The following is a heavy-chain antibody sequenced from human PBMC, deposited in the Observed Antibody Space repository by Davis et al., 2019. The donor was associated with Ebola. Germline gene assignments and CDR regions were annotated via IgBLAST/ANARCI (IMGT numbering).Heavy chain of an antibody. D-gene: IGHD6-6*01. CDR3: AKFGGGAARREY. Sequence: GESLKISCAASGFTFSNYAMSWVRQAPGKGLEWVAAIIGNGGNTYYSDSVKGRFTISRDNSKNTLYLQMNSLRVEDTAVYFCAKFGGGAARREYWGQGTLVTVSS. CDR1: GFTFSNYA. J-gene: IGHJ4*02. CDR2: IIGNGGNT. V-gene: IGHV3-23*01.